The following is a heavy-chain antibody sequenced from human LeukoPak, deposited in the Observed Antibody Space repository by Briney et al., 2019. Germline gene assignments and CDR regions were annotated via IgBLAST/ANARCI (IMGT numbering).Heavy chain of an antibody. D-gene: IGHD3-22*01. CDR2: ISWSSGSL. V-gene: IGHV3-9*01. Sequence: GGSLRLSCAASGFTFDDYAMHWVRQAPGKGLEWVSGISWSSGSLVYADSVKGRFTISRDNAKNSLYLQMNSLRPENTALYYCVKAPNYYYDSSGHFDSWGQGTLVTVSS. CDR1: GFTFDDYA. J-gene: IGHJ4*02. CDR3: VKAPNYYYDSSGHFDS.